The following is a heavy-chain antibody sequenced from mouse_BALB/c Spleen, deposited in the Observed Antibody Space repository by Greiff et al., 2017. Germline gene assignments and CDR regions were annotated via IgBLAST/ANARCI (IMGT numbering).Heavy chain of an antibody. V-gene: IGHV2-2*02. D-gene: IGHD3-1*01. J-gene: IGHJ2*01. Sequence: VQVVESGPGLVQPSQSLSITCTVSGFSLTSYGVHWVRQSPGKGLEWLGVIWSGGSTDYNAAFISRLSISKDNSKSQVFFKLNSLQANDTAIYYCARARGYAYFDDWGQGTTLTVSS. CDR2: IWSGGST. CDR3: ARARGYAYFDD. CDR1: GFSLTSYG.